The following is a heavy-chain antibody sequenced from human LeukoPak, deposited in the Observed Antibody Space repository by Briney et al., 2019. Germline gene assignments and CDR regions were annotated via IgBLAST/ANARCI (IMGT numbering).Heavy chain of an antibody. Sequence: PGGSLRLSYILSGITVRSNYMTWVRQAPGKGLEWVSVIYPGGTTFYADSVKGRFTISRDTSENTLYLLMNSLRAEDSAEYYCARGGYYYMDVWGKGTTVTVSS. V-gene: IGHV3-53*01. CDR1: GITVRSNY. J-gene: IGHJ6*03. CDR2: IYPGGTT. D-gene: IGHD6-13*01. CDR3: ARGGYYYMDV.